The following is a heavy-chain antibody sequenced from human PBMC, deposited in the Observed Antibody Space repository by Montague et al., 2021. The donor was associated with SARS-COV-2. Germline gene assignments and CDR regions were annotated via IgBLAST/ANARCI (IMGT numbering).Heavy chain of an antibody. V-gene: IGHV4-59*08. CDR1: SGSFFRTR. CDR2: MFYCGAT. Sequence: SETLSLTCTVSSGSFFRTRWCWVRQPPREGLEWLGSMFYCGATSNNPSLKSRVTMSIYTSTNQFSQKMSVVTAADTAVYYWAKEDYFVSGASYKGFDPWGQGILVTVSS. J-gene: IGHJ5*02. D-gene: IGHD3-10*01. CDR3: AKEDYFVSGASYKGFDP.